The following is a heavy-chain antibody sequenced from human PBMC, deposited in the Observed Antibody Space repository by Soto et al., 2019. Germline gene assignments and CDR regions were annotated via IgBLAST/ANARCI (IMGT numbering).Heavy chain of an antibody. CDR2: IYYSRST. J-gene: IGHJ5*02. Sequence: PSETLSLTCTVSGGSISSYYWSWIRQPPGKGLEWIGYIYYSRSTNYNPSLKSRVTISVDTSKNQFSLKLSSVTAADTAVYYCARQLAYCGGDCYSWWFDPWGQGTLVTVSS. V-gene: IGHV4-59*01. D-gene: IGHD2-21*02. CDR1: GGSISSYY. CDR3: ARQLAYCGGDCYSWWFDP.